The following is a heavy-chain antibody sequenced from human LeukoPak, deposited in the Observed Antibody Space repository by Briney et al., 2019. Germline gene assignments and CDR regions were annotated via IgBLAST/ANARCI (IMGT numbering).Heavy chain of an antibody. CDR3: AKDMPDYYDSSGYYGGSFDY. CDR2: ISWNSGSI. J-gene: IGHJ4*02. CDR1: GFTFDDYA. Sequence: QAGGSLRLSCAASGFTFDDYAMHWVRQAPGKGLEWVSGISWNSGSIGYADSVKGRFTISRDNAKNSLYLQMNSLRAEDTALYYCAKDMPDYYDSSGYYGGSFDYWGQGTLVTVSS. D-gene: IGHD3-22*01. V-gene: IGHV3-9*01.